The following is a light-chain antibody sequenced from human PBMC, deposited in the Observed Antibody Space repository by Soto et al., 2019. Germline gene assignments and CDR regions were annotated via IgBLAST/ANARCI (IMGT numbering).Light chain of an antibody. J-gene: IGKJ3*01. CDR1: HDITSY. V-gene: IGKV1-33*01. CDR3: QKCDYLPI. Sequence: DIQMTQSPSSLSASVGDRVTITCQASHDITSYLNWYHHKPGKAPKLLIYDASILEAGVPSRFSGSGSGTDFTSTISRLQPEDVATYYCQKCDYLPIFGPGTTVDFK. CDR2: DAS.